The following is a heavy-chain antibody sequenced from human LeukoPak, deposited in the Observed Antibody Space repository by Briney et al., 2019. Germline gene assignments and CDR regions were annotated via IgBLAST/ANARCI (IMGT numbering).Heavy chain of an antibody. V-gene: IGHV1-69*13. CDR1: GGTFSSYA. J-gene: IGHJ5*02. Sequence: GASVKVSCKASGGTFSSYAISWVRQAPGQVLEWMGGIIPIFGTANYAQKFQGRVTITADESTSTAYMELSSLRSEDTAVYYCARSAAIGRWFDPWGQGTLVTVSS. D-gene: IGHD2-2*02. CDR3: ARSAAIGRWFDP. CDR2: IIPIFGTA.